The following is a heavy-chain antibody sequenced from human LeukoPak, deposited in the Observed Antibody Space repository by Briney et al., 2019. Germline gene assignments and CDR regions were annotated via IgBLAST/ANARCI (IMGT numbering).Heavy chain of an antibody. D-gene: IGHD2-15*01. CDR3: DKGRGYCTGGSCYSDY. CDR1: GFTFSYAW. J-gene: IGHJ4*02. V-gene: IGHV3-23*01. CDR2: ISGSDGST. Sequence: PGGSLRLSCAASGFTFSYAWMSWVRQAPGKGLEWVSTISGSDGSTYYADSVKGRFTISRDNSKNTLYLQMNSLRVEDTAIYYCDKGRGYCTGGSCYSDYWGQGTLVTVSS.